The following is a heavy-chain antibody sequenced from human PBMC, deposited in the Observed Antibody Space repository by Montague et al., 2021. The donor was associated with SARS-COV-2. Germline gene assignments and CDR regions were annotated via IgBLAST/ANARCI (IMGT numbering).Heavy chain of an antibody. V-gene: IGHV4-59*05. J-gene: IGHJ3*02. Sequence: SETLSLTCTVSGGSISSYYWSWIRQPPGKGLEWIGSIYDSGSTYYNPSXXSRVTISVDTSKNHFSLKLNSVTAADTAVYYCARRGRKLLPVATTIGGFDIWGQGTMVTVSS. D-gene: IGHD5-12*01. CDR2: IYDSGST. CDR3: ARRGRKLLPVATTIGGFDI. CDR1: GGSISSYY.